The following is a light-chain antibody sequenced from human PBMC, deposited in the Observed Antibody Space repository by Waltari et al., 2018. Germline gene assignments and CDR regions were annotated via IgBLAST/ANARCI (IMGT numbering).Light chain of an antibody. Sequence: VLTQSPAHWSLSPGERVTLSSRAIQSVSGYLAWYQHNPGPATRLLIYDSSTRASGVPARFSGRDSGADFTFTISSLEPEDFGVYYCQLRARWPPPFTFGQGTKLEI. CDR2: DSS. V-gene: IGKV3-11*01. CDR1: QSVSGY. CDR3: QLRARWPPPFT. J-gene: IGKJ2*01.